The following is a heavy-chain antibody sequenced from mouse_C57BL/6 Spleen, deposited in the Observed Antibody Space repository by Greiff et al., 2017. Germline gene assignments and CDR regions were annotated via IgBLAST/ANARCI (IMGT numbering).Heavy chain of an antibody. J-gene: IGHJ4*01. D-gene: IGHD2-10*02. CDR1: GYTFTSYW. Sequence: QVQLQQPGAELVRPGSSVKLSCKASGYTFTSYWMDWVKQRPGQGLEWIGNIYPSDSETHYNQKFKDKATLTVDKSSSTAYMQLSSLTSEDSAVYYCARGGYGNYGYYAMDYWGQGTSVTVSS. CDR2: IYPSDSET. V-gene: IGHV1-61*01. CDR3: ARGGYGNYGYYAMDY.